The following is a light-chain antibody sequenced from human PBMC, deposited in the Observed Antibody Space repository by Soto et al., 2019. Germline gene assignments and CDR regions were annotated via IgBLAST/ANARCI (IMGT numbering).Light chain of an antibody. J-gene: IGLJ2*01. V-gene: IGLV2-14*01. CDR3: SSYTSSSTRGV. CDR1: SSDVGGYNY. Sequence: QSVLTQPASVSGSPGQSITISCTGTSSDVGGYNYVSWYQQHPGKAPKLMIYDVSNRPSGVSNRFSGSKSGNTASLTISRLQAEDEADYYCSSYTSSSTRGVFGGGTQLTVL. CDR2: DVS.